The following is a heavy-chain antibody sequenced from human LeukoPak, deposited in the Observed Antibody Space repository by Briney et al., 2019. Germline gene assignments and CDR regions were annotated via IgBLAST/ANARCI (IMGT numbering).Heavy chain of an antibody. D-gene: IGHD3-10*01. CDR3: ATDRAGGSVTMVRGVITPFDY. J-gene: IGHJ4*02. CDR1: GFTFSDYW. CDR2: IKSKTDGGTA. Sequence: AGGSLRLSCAASGFTFSDYWMTWVRQAPGKGLEWVGRIKSKTDGGTADYAAPVKGRFSISRDDSKNTLYLEINSLKTEDTAVYYCATDRAGGSVTMVRGVITPFDYWGQGTLVTVSS. V-gene: IGHV3-15*01.